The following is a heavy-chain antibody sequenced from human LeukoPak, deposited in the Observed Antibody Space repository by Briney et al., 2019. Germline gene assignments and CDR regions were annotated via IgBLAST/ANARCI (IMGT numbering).Heavy chain of an antibody. CDR2: IYYRVCT. D-gene: IGHD2-15*01. V-gene: IGHV4-59*12. Sequence: DTVSLMCNVSGGSISSYHGRCLRRPPGKGVVGIGYIYYRVCTNYNPSLKSRVTISVDTSKNQFSLKLGSVTAADTAVYYCARDGRGYCSGGSCLYYYYMDVWGKGTTVTISS. CDR3: ARDGRGYCSGGSCLYYYYMDV. J-gene: IGHJ6*03. CDR1: GGSISSYH.